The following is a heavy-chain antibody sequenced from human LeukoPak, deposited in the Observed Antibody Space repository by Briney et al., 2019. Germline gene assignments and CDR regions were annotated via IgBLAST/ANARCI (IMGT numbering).Heavy chain of an antibody. CDR3: ARHPGMLYYFDY. V-gene: IGHV4-4*09. J-gene: IGHJ4*02. CDR2: IYTSGST. Sequence: SETLSLTCTVSGGSISSYYWSWIRQPPGKGLERIGYIYTSGSTNYNPSLKSRVTISVDTSKNQFSLKLSSVTAADTAVYYCARHPGMLYYFDYWGQGTLVTVSS. D-gene: IGHD2-8*01. CDR1: GGSISSYY.